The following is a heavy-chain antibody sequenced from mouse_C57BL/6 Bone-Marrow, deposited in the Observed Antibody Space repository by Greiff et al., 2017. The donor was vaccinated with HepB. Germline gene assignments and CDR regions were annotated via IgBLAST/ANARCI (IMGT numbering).Heavy chain of an antibody. CDR3: AIRRGLLLRRRYFDY. CDR1: GYSFTGYY. D-gene: IGHD1-1*01. V-gene: IGHV1-42*01. Sequence: EVQLQQSGPELVKPGASVKISCKASGYSFTGYYMNWVKQSPEKSLEWIGEINPSTGGTTYNQKFKAKATLTVDKSSSTAYMQLKSLTSEDSAVYYCAIRRGLLLRRRYFDYWGQGTTLTVSS. CDR2: INPSTGGT. J-gene: IGHJ2*01.